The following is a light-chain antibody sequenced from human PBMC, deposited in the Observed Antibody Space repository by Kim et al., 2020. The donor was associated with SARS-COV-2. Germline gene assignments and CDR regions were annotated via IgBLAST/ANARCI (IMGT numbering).Light chain of an antibody. CDR1: SSNIGSNY. CDR3: EAWDDSLSVV. CDR2: RNN. Sequence: PGQSVTISCFGSSSNIGSNYVYWYQQVPGTAPKLLIFRNNQRPSGVPDRFSGSKSGTSGSLAISGLRSEDEADYYCEAWDDSLSVVFGGGTQLTVL. J-gene: IGLJ2*01. V-gene: IGLV1-47*01.